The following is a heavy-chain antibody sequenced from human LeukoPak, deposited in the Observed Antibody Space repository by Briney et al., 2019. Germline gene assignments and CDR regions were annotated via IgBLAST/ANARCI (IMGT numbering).Heavy chain of an antibody. CDR2: ISGSSSTT. J-gene: IGHJ4*02. CDR1: RFTFSSYN. Sequence: PGGSLRLSCAASRFTFSSYNMNWVRQAPGKGLEWISRISGSSSTTYYANSVKGRFTISRDNAKNSLYLQMNSLRVEDTAVYYCARESGSNYGPFDYWGQGTLVTVSS. V-gene: IGHV3-48*01. CDR3: ARESGSNYGPFDY. D-gene: IGHD1-26*01.